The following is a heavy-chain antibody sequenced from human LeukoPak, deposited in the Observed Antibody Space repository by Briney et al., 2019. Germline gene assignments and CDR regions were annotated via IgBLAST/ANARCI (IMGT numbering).Heavy chain of an antibody. CDR2: AYHSGIF. V-gene: IGHV4-38-2*02. J-gene: IGHJ4*02. D-gene: IGHD2-15*01. CDR3: ARDVVSGTWAFDY. Sequence: SETLSLTCNVSGYSISSGYYWGWIRQPPGKGLEWIGSAYHSGIFYYNPSLASRVTISLDTSKNQFSLKLSSVTAADTALYYYARDVVSGTWAFDYWGQGTLVTVSS. CDR1: GYSISSGYY.